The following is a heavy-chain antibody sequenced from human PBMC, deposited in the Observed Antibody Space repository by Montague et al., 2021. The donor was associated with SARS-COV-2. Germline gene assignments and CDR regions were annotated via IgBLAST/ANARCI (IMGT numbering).Heavy chain of an antibody. D-gene: IGHD4-17*01. CDR2: VNSGGST. V-gene: IGHV4-34*01. J-gene: IGHJ4*01. CDR3: ARSHYGDYFDF. CDR1: GASFSGNY. Sequence: SDTLSLTCTVSGASFSGNYWTWLRQSPGKGLEWMGEVNSGGSTNYNPSYKSRVAISVDTSKNQFPLSLRSLTAADTATYFCARSHYGDYFDFWGHGTQVTVSS.